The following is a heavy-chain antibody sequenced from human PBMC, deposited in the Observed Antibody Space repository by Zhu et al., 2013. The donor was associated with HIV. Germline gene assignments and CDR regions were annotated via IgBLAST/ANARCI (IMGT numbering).Heavy chain of an antibody. V-gene: IGHV1-46*03. CDR1: GYTFSSYY. Sequence: QVQLVQSGAEVKKPGASVKLSCKASGYTFSSYYMHWVRQAPGQGLEWMGIINPSGGSTTYAQKFQGRVTMTRDTSTSTVYMELSSLRSEDTAVYYCARDPYRGGFAGYYYGMDVWGQGTTVTVSS. D-gene: IGHD3-16*02. CDR2: INPSGGST. J-gene: IGHJ6*02. CDR3: ARDPYRGGFAGYYYGMDV.